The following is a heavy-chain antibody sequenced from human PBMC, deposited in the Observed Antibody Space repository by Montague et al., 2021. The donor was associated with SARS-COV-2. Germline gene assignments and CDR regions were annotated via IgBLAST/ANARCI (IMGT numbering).Heavy chain of an antibody. CDR1: GGSISSYY. CDR3: ARVTTKRTRYGSGSYRGFDAFDI. V-gene: IGHV4-59*08. CDR2: IYYSGST. Sequence: SETLSLTCTVSGGSISSYYWSWIRQPPGKGLEWIGYIYYSGSTNYNPSLKSRVTISVDTSKNQFSLKLSPVTAADTAVYYCARVTTKRTRYGSGSYRGFDAFDIWGQGTMVTVSS. J-gene: IGHJ3*02. D-gene: IGHD3-10*01.